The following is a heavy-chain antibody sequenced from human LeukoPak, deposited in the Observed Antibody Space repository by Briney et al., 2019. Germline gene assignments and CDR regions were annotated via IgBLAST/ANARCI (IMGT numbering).Heavy chain of an antibody. CDR2: IYYSGST. D-gene: IGHD3-22*01. CDR3: ARGDYYDSSGYYYGDAFDI. Sequence: SETLSLTCTVSDSSISSGYYWSWIRPPPGKGLEWIGYIYYSGSTNYNPSLKSRVTISVDTSKNQFSLKLSSVTAADTAVYYCARGDYYDSSGYYYGDAFDIWGQGTMVTVSS. V-gene: IGHV4-61*01. J-gene: IGHJ3*02. CDR1: DSSISSGYY.